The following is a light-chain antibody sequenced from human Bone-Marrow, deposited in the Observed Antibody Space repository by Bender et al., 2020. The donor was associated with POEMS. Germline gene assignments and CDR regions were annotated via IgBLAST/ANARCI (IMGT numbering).Light chain of an antibody. Sequence: QSALTQPASVSGSPGQSITISCTGTSRNVGTYNTVSWYQQHPGKAPKLMIYEVNKRPSGVSNRFSGSKSGNTASLTISGLQPEDEADYYCCSYAGSTMAFGGGTILTVL. CDR1: SRNVGTYNT. CDR2: EVN. J-gene: IGLJ2*01. V-gene: IGLV2-23*02. CDR3: CSYAGSTMA.